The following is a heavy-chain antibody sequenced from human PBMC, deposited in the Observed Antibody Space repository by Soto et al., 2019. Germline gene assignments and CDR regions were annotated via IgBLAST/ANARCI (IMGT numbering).Heavy chain of an antibody. Sequence: QVQLVQSGAEVKKPGSSVKVSCKASGGTFSSYTISWVRQAPGQGLEWMGRIIPILGIANYAQKFQGRVTITADKSTSTAHMELSSLRSEDTAVYYCARDRYYGSGSRFDYWGQGTLVTVSS. D-gene: IGHD3-10*01. V-gene: IGHV1-69*08. CDR2: IIPILGIA. CDR1: GGTFSSYT. CDR3: ARDRYYGSGSRFDY. J-gene: IGHJ4*02.